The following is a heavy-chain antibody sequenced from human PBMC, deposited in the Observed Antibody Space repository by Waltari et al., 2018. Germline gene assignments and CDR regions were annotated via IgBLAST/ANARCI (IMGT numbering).Heavy chain of an antibody. Sequence: QLQLQQSGPGLVKPSGTLSLTCTVSGDSMTTYFWNWVRQSPQRGLEWIGQVHGSGRTNYNPSFASRITVSIDTPNKQFSLKMTSATAADTAIYYCARDRGRGLYLDTWGPGTLVTVSP. D-gene: IGHD2-15*01. J-gene: IGHJ5*02. CDR1: GDSMTTYF. CDR3: ARDRGRGLYLDT. CDR2: VHGSGRT. V-gene: IGHV4-59*12.